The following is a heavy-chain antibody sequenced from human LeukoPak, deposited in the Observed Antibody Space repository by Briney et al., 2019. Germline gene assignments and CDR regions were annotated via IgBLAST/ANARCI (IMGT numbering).Heavy chain of an antibody. CDR2: IYHSGTT. CDR1: AYSISNGFP. D-gene: IGHD1-26*01. V-gene: IGHV4-38-2*01. Sequence: SSETLSLTSRVSAYSISNGFPWGWIRQPPGKGLEWIASIYHSGTTYYNPSLKSRVTAAVDTSKNQFSLRLSSATAADTSVYYCTRLSHVAGAARVSWFDPGGQGTLVTVSS. CDR3: TRLSHVAGAARVSWFDP. J-gene: IGHJ5*02.